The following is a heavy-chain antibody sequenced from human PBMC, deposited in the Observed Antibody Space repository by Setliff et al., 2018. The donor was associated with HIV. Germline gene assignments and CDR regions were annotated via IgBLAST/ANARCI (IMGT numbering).Heavy chain of an antibody. V-gene: IGHV1-3*01. Sequence: ASVKVSCKASGYTFTTYVVHWVRQAPGQRLEWMGWINVGSGNTKYSQKFQGRVTITRDTSASTAYMELSSLRSEDTAVYYCAIEPLPGDFGNFWGQGTLVTVSS. CDR1: GYTFTTYV. CDR3: AIEPLPGDFGNF. D-gene: IGHD7-27*01. CDR2: INVGSGNT. J-gene: IGHJ4*02.